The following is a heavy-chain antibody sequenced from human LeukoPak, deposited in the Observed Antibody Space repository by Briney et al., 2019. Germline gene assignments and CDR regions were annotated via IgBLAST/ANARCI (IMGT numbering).Heavy chain of an antibody. J-gene: IGHJ4*02. V-gene: IGHV4-34*01. CDR3: ARELKVGNTGYYFDY. D-gene: IGHD1-7*01. Sequence: SETLSLTCAVYGGSFSGYYWSWIRQPPGKGLEWIGEINHSGSTNYNPSLKSRVTISVDTSKNQFSLNLNFVTAADTAVYYCARELKVGNTGYYFDYWGQGTLVTVSS. CDR1: GGSFSGYY. CDR2: INHSGST.